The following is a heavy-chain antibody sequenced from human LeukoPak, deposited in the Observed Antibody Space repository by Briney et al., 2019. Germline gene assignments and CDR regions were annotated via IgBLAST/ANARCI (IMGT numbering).Heavy chain of an antibody. CDR2: IYHSGST. Sequence: SGTLSLTCAVSGGSISSSNWWSWVRQPPGKGLEWIGEIYHSGSTNYNPSLKSRVTISVDKSKNQFSLKLSSVTAADTAVYYCAREGQAATPGWDYGGQGTLVTVSS. J-gene: IGHJ4*02. CDR1: GGSISSSNW. V-gene: IGHV4-4*02. CDR3: AREGQAATPGWDY. D-gene: IGHD2-15*01.